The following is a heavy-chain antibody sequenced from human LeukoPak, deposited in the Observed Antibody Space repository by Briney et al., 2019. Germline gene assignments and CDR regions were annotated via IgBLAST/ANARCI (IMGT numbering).Heavy chain of an antibody. D-gene: IGHD3-16*01. CDR2: IHTSGST. CDR3: TRRRGGWGEGEFDF. V-gene: IGHV4-4*09. Sequence: KPWETLSLTCTVSGGSISGVYWNWIRPPPRKGLEWVGYIHTSGSTSFNPSLKSRLSFSIDTSKNQVSLRLSSVTATDTAVYYCTRRRGGWGEGEFDFWGQGIPVTVST. CDR1: GGSISGVY. J-gene: IGHJ4*02.